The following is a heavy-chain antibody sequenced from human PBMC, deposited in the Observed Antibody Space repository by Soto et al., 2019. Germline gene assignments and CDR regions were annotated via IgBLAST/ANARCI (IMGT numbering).Heavy chain of an antibody. V-gene: IGHV1-69*13. Sequence: SVKVSCKASGGTFSSYAISWVRQAPGQGLEWMGGIIPIFGTANYAQKFQGRVTITADESTSTAYMGLSSLRSEDTAVYYCASPSLWWSGYYPRVMYGMGVWGQGTTVTVSS. D-gene: IGHD3-3*01. CDR2: IIPIFGTA. CDR3: ASPSLWWSGYYPRVMYGMGV. CDR1: GGTFSSYA. J-gene: IGHJ6*02.